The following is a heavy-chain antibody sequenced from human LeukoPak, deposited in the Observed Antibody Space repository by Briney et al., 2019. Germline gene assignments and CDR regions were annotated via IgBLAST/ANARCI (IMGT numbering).Heavy chain of an antibody. J-gene: IGHJ4*02. Sequence: GGSLRLSCAASGFTFSSYSMNWVRQAPGKWLEWVSSISSSSSYIYYADSVKGRFTFSRDNAKNSLYLQMNSLRAEDTAMYYCVTETTVTGWGYWGQGTLVTVSS. V-gene: IGHV3-21*01. CDR3: VTETTVTGWGY. D-gene: IGHD4-17*01. CDR1: GFTFSSYS. CDR2: ISSSSSYI.